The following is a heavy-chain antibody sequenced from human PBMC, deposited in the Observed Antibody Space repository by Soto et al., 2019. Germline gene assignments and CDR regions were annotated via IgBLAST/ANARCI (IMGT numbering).Heavy chain of an antibody. V-gene: IGHV4-39*01. D-gene: IGHD2-2*01. CDR2: IYYSGST. Sequence: KASETLSLTCTVSGGSISSSSYYWGWIRQPPGKGLEWIGSIYYSGSTYYNPSLKSRVTISVDTSKNQFSLKLSSVTAADTAVYYCARQGYCSSTSCYGKVWFDPWGQGTLVTVSS. CDR3: ARQGYCSSTSCYGKVWFDP. J-gene: IGHJ5*02. CDR1: GGSISSSSYY.